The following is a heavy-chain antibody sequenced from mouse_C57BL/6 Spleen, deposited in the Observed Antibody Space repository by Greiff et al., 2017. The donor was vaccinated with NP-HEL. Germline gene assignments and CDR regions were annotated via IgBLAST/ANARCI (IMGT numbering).Heavy chain of an antibody. CDR3: ARGYYYGRSHWYFDV. J-gene: IGHJ1*03. CDR1: GYAFSSSW. CDR2: IYPGDGDT. D-gene: IGHD1-1*01. V-gene: IGHV1-82*01. Sequence: XQLQQSGPELVKPGASVKISCKASGYAFSSSWMNWVKQRPGKGLEWIGRIYPGDGDTNYNGKFKGKATLTADKSSSTAYMQLSSLTSEDSAVYFCARGYYYGRSHWYFDVWGTGTTVTVSS.